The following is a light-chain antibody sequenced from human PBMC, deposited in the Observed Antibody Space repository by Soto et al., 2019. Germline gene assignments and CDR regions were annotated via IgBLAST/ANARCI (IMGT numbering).Light chain of an antibody. CDR2: KAS. Sequence: DIQMTQSPSTLSASVGDRVTITCRASQSISSWLAWYQQKPGKAPKLLIYKASSLESGVPLRFSGGGSGTEFTLTSSRLQPEDFGTYYCQQYKSYWTFGQGTKVESK. CDR3: QQYKSYWT. J-gene: IGKJ1*01. CDR1: QSISSW. V-gene: IGKV1-5*03.